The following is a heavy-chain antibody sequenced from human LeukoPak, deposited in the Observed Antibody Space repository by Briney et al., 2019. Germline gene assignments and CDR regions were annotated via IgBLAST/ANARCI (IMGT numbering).Heavy chain of an antibody. CDR2: IIPIFGTA. J-gene: IGHJ6*02. CDR1: GGTFSSYA. Sequence: ASVKVSCKASGGTFSSYAISWVRQAPGQGLEWMGGIIPIFGTANYAQKFQGRVTITADESTSTAYMELSSLRSEDTAVYYCASLWFGELYPARYYYYYGMDVWGQGTTVTVSS. CDR3: ASLWFGELYPARYYYYYGMDV. V-gene: IGHV1-69*13. D-gene: IGHD3-10*01.